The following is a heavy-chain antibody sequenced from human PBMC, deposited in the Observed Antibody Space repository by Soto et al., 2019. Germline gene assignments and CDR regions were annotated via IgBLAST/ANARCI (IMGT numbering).Heavy chain of an antibody. CDR3: VRERGEYDSGWYIDR. J-gene: IGHJ4*02. CDR2: ISSRSSLI. V-gene: IGHV3-21*06. D-gene: IGHD6-19*01. Sequence: PGGSLRLSCAASGFTLSSYAMSWVRQAPGKGLEWVAYISSRSSLILYADSVRGRFVISRDNALNSLYLQMNSPRDEDTAMYYCVRERGEYDSGWYIDRWGQGTPVTVSS. CDR1: GFTLSSYA.